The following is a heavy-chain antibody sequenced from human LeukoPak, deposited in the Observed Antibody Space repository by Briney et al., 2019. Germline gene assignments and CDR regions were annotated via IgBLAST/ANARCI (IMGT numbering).Heavy chain of an antibody. CDR1: GFTFSTYA. J-gene: IGHJ5*02. V-gene: IGHV3-23*01. D-gene: IGHD2-8*01. Sequence: PGGSLRLSCAASGFTFSTYAMSWVRQAPGKGLERVSFISASGGETYYADSVRGRFTISRDNSKNTLFLQMNSLRAEDTAVYYCANDNVSWGQGTLVTVSS. CDR3: ANDNVS. CDR2: ISASGGET.